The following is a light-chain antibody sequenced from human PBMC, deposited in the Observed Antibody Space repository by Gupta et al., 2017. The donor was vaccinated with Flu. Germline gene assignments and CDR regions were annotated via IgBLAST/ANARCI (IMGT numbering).Light chain of an antibody. Sequence: DIQMTQSPSTLSASVGDRVTITCRASQSISYYLAWYQQKAGKAPKLLIYKASTSESGVPSRFSGSGSGTEFTLTISSLQPDDFATYYCQQYESYPYTFGQGTKLEIK. CDR1: QSISYY. J-gene: IGKJ2*01. V-gene: IGKV1-5*03. CDR2: KAS. CDR3: QQYESYPYT.